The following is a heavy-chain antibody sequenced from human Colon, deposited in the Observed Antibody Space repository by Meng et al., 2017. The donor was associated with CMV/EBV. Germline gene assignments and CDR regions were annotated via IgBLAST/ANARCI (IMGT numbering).Heavy chain of an antibody. V-gene: IGHV5-51*01. Sequence: SGYNFTNYWIGWVRQVPGEGLEWVGLVYPGDAATKYSPSIQGQVTISADQSTTTAYLQWSRLKASDSAMYFCARQGIVGTPYYFDYWGQGTLVTVSS. J-gene: IGHJ4*02. CDR3: ARQGIVGTPYYFDY. CDR2: VYPGDAAT. D-gene: IGHD1-26*01. CDR1: GYNFTNYW.